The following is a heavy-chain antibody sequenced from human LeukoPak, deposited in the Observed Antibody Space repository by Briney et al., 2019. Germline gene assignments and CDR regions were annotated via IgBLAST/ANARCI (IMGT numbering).Heavy chain of an antibody. D-gene: IGHD6-6*01. CDR2: IWYDGSKK. CDR3: ARDLAARHFDY. J-gene: IGHJ4*02. Sequence: TGGSLRLSCEASGFTFSSYGMHWVRQAPAKGLEWVAVIWYDGSKKYYGDSVKGRFTISRDNSKNTLYLQMNSLSGEDTAIYYCARDLAARHFDYWGQGTLVTVSS. V-gene: IGHV3-33*01. CDR1: GFTFSSYG.